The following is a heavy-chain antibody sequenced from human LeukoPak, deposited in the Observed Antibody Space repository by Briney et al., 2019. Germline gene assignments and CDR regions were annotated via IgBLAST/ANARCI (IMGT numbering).Heavy chain of an antibody. V-gene: IGHV4-61*02. CDR1: GGSISSGSYY. CDR3: ARDAPFRWFDP. Sequence: KPSETLSLTCTVSGGSISSGSYYWSWIRQPAGKGLEWIGRIYTSGSTNYNPSLKSRVTISVDTSKNQFSLKLSSVTAADTAVYYCARDAPFRWFDPWGQGTLVTVSS. J-gene: IGHJ5*02. CDR2: IYTSGST.